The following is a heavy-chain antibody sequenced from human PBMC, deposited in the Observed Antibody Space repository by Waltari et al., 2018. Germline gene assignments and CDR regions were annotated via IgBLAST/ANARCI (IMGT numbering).Heavy chain of an antibody. V-gene: IGHV1-2*04. D-gene: IGHD2-15*01. CDR2: INPNSGGT. J-gene: IGHJ6*02. CDR1: GYTFTGYY. Sequence: QVQLVQSGAEVKKPGASVKVSCKASGYTFTGYYMHWVRQAPGQGLEWMGWINPNSGGTNYAQKFQGWVTMTRDTSISTAYMELSRLRSDDTAVYYCARGFSLVVVVADSGYGMDVWGQGTTVTVSS. CDR3: ARGFSLVVVVADSGYGMDV.